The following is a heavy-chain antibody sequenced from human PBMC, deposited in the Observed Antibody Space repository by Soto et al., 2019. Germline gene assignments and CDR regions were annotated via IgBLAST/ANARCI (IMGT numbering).Heavy chain of an antibody. CDR1: GGSISSGDYY. D-gene: IGHD3-22*01. V-gene: IGHV4-30-4*01. J-gene: IGHJ4*02. Sequence: QVQLQESGPGLVKPSQTLSLTCTVSGGSISSGDYYWSWIRQPPGKGLEWIGYIYYSGSTYYNPSLTSRVTISVDTSKNQFSLKLSSWTAADTAVYYFARGSYYYDSSGYYHYWGKGTLVTVSA. CDR2: IYYSGST. CDR3: ARGSYYYDSSGYYHY.